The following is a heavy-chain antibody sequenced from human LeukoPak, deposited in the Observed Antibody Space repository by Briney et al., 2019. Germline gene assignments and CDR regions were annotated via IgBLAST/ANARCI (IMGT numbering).Heavy chain of an antibody. D-gene: IGHD3-16*01. Sequence: GGSLRLSCAASGFDFSNYGIHWVRQAPGKRLEWVALISRDGTNKFYADSVKGRFAISRDNSQDTLYLQMNSRRTEDSALYYCNAYHYFYSNSFDYWGQGTLVTV. J-gene: IGHJ4*02. CDR1: GFDFSNYG. V-gene: IGHV3-30*03. CDR3: NAYHYFYSNSFDY. CDR2: ISRDGTNK.